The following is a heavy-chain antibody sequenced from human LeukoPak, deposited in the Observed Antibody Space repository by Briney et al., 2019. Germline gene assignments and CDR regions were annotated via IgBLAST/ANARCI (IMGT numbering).Heavy chain of an antibody. V-gene: IGHV3-30-3*01. CDR2: ISYDGSNK. Sequence: GGSLRLSCAASGFTFSSYAMHWVRQAPGKGLEWVAVISYDGSNKYYADSVKGRFTISRDNSKNTLYLQMNSLRAEDTAVYYCAKAPRAVAGVYYYYYMDVWGKGTTVTVSS. CDR1: GFTFSSYA. D-gene: IGHD6-19*01. CDR3: AKAPRAVAGVYYYYYMDV. J-gene: IGHJ6*03.